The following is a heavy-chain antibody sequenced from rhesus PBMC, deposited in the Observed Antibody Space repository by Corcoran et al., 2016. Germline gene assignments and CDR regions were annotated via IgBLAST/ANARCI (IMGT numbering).Heavy chain of an antibody. D-gene: IGHD2-33*01. Sequence: QVKLQQWGEGLVKPSETLSLTCAVYGGPISGYYYWSRIRPAPGKGLGWSGDMDGNSASTTYNPSLKNRVTISKDTSKNQFSLKLSSVTAADTAVYYCARHLLAHCSDSSCSHGNFDYWGQGVLVTVSS. CDR3: ARHLLAHCSDSSCSHGNFDY. CDR2: MDGNSAST. J-gene: IGHJ4*01. CDR1: GGPISGYYY. V-gene: IGHV4-73*01.